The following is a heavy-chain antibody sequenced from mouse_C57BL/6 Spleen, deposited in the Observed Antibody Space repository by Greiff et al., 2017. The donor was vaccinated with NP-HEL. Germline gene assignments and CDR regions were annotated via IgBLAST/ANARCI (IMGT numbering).Heavy chain of an antibody. CDR3: ARTGPYAMDY. D-gene: IGHD4-1*01. CDR1: GYTFTSYW. J-gene: IGHJ4*01. Sequence: QVQLQQPGAELVRPGSSVKLSCKASGYTFTSYWMHWVKQRPIQGLEWIGNIDPSDSETHYNQKFKDKATLTVDKPSSSAYMQLSSLTSEDSAVYYCARTGPYAMDYWGQGTSVTVSS. V-gene: IGHV1-52*01. CDR2: IDPSDSET.